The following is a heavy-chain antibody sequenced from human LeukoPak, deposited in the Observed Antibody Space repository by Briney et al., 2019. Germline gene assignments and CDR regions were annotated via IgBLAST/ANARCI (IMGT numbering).Heavy chain of an antibody. CDR1: GFTFDDYA. Sequence: HPGGSLRLSCAASGFTFDDYAMHWVRQAPGKGLEWVSGISWNSGSIGYADSVKGRFTISRDNAKNSLYLQMNSLRAEDTALYYCAKTQFADRSTVTTRGEAFDIWGQGTMVTVSS. CDR3: AKTQFADRSTVTTRGEAFDI. V-gene: IGHV3-9*01. J-gene: IGHJ3*02. CDR2: ISWNSGSI. D-gene: IGHD4-17*01.